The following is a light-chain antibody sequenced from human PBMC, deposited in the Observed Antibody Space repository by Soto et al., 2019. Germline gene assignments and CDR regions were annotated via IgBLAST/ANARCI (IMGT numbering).Light chain of an antibody. Sequence: EIVMTQSPATLSVSPGERATLSCRASQSITSNLVWYQQKAGQAPRLLIYGASTRATGIPARFSGSGSGTEFTLTITSLQSEDFAVYYCQQYDNWLTFGQGTKVEI. CDR1: QSITSN. CDR2: GAS. CDR3: QQYDNWLT. J-gene: IGKJ1*01. V-gene: IGKV3-15*01.